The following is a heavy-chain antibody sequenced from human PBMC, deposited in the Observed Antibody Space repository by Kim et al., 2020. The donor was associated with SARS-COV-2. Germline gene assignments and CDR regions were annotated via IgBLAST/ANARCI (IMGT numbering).Heavy chain of an antibody. J-gene: IGHJ6*02. V-gene: IGHV3-11*05. CDR2: IRSSISYT. Sequence: GGSLRLSCAVSGFTFNYYLLSWIRPAPLKGLVRVSYIRSSISYTNYADSVKVRLPISRNHAKNSLYLQMNSMRAEDTAVYYCARVKCSSTSCGYDYYYYYGMDVWGQGTTVAVSS. CDR1: GFTFNYYL. D-gene: IGHD2-2*01. CDR3: ARVKCSSTSCGYDYYYYYGMDV.